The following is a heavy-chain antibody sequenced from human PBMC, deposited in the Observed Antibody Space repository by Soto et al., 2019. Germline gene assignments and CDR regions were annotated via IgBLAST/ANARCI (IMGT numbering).Heavy chain of an antibody. D-gene: IGHD2-21*01. CDR1: GGSISSGGYY. CDR2: IYYSGST. Sequence: PSETLSLTCTVSGGSISSGGYYWSGIRQHPGKGLEWIGYIYYSGSTYYNPSLKSRVTISVDTSKNQFSLKLSSVTAADTAVYYCARDGGDGYNLDYWGQGTLVTVSS. V-gene: IGHV4-31*03. CDR3: ARDGGDGYNLDY. J-gene: IGHJ4*02.